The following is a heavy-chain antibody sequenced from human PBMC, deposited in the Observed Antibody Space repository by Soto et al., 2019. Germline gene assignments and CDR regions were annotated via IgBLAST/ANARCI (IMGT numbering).Heavy chain of an antibody. D-gene: IGHD5-18*01. Sequence: SPTGPVCGGSGSSGDDYWRWIRQPPGKGLEWIAYVYYTGGSYYNPSLKSRATISIDTSKNQFSLKMNTVTAADTAVYYCARDYRGGYSNWAQRASGTVSS. CDR2: VYYTGGS. CDR1: GGSGSSGDDY. CDR3: ARDYRGGYSN. V-gene: IGHV4-30-4*01. J-gene: IGHJ1*01.